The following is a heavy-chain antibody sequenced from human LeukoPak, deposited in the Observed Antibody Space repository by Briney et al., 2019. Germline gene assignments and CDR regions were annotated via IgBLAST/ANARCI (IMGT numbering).Heavy chain of an antibody. V-gene: IGHV1-69*05. J-gene: IGHJ4*02. CDR1: GGSFSSEA. CDR2: ITPIFGTA. CDR3: GRKAGDCGGGSCYSIDY. D-gene: IGHD2-15*01. Sequence: SVKVSCKAFGGSFSSEAISWVRQAPGQGLEWMGGITPIFGTANYAQKFQGRVTITTDESTSTAYMEVSSLRSEDTAVYYCGRKAGDCGGGSCYSIDYWGQGTLVTVSS.